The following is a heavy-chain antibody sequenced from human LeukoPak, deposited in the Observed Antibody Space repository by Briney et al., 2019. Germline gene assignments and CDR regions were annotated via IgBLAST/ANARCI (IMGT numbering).Heavy chain of an antibody. CDR3: AKDPPGVGATTNLLDDY. CDR2: ISSSSSYI. CDR1: GFTFSSYS. V-gene: IGHV3-21*04. D-gene: IGHD1-26*01. J-gene: IGHJ4*02. Sequence: GGSLRLSCATSGFTFSSYSMNWVRQAPGKGLEWVSSISSSSSYIYYADSVKGRFTISRDNPKNSLYLQMNSLRAEDTAVYYCAKDPPGVGATTNLLDDYWGQGTLVTVSS.